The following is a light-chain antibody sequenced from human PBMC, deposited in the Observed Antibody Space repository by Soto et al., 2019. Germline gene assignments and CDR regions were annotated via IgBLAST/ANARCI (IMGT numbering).Light chain of an antibody. Sequence: QTVVTQEASFSVSPGGTVTLTCGLTSGSVSTGYHPSWYQQTPGQAPRTLIYSTNTRSSGVPDRFSGSILGNKAALTIAGAQADDESDYYCVLYMGGGPYVFGTGTKLTVL. CDR3: VLYMGGGPYV. J-gene: IGLJ1*01. CDR2: STN. V-gene: IGLV8-61*01. CDR1: SGSVSTGYH.